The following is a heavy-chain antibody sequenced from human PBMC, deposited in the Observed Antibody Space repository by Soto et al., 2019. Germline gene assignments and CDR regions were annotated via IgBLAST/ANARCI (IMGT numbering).Heavy chain of an antibody. J-gene: IGHJ4*02. D-gene: IGHD2-8*01. CDR3: ARAGYCTNGVCYSFDY. CDR1: GGSFSGYY. Sequence: SETLSLTCAVYGGSFSGYYWSWIRQPPGKGLEWIGEINHSGSTNYNPSLKSRVTISVDTSKNQFSLKLSSVTAADTAVYYCARAGYCTNGVCYSFDYWGQGTLVTVSS. CDR2: INHSGST. V-gene: IGHV4-34*01.